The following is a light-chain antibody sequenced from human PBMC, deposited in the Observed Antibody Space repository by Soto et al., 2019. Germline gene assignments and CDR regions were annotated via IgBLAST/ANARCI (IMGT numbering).Light chain of an antibody. Sequence: DIQMTQSPSTLSASVGDRVTITCRASQSISSLLAWYQQKPGKAPQLLMYLASTLESGVPSRFSGSGSGTEFTLTISSLQPDDFATYYCQQYKTYPFIFGPGTKVDIK. CDR1: QSISSL. CDR3: QQYKTYPFI. J-gene: IGKJ3*01. CDR2: LAS. V-gene: IGKV1-5*03.